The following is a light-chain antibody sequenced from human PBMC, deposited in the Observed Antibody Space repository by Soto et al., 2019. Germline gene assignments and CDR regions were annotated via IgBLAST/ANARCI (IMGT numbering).Light chain of an antibody. CDR3: QQRSNWSKIT. J-gene: IGKJ5*01. Sequence: EIVLTQSPATLSLSPGERATLSCRASQSVSSYLALYQQKPGQAPRLLIYDASNRATGIPARFSGSGSGTDFTLTISSLEPEDFAVYYCQQRSNWSKITFGQGTRLEIK. V-gene: IGKV3-11*01. CDR1: QSVSSY. CDR2: DAS.